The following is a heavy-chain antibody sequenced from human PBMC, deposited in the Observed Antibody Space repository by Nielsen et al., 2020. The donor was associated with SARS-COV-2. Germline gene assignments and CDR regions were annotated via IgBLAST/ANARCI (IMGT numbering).Heavy chain of an antibody. D-gene: IGHD6-19*01. CDR2: INPNSGGT. CDR3: ARDLTDSSGWYLGFDP. V-gene: IGHV1-2*04. Sequence: ASVKVSCKASGYTFTGYYMHWVRQAPGQGLEWMGWINPNSGGTNYAQKFQGWVTMTRDTSISTAYMELSRLRSDDTAVYYCARDLTDSSGWYLGFDPWGQGTLVTVSS. CDR1: GYTFTGYY. J-gene: IGHJ5*02.